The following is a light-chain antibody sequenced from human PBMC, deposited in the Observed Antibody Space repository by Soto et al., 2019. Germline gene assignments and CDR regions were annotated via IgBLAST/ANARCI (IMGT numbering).Light chain of an antibody. Sequence: QSALTQPASVSGSPGQSITISCTGTSSDVGAYNYVSWYQQLPDKAPKLMIYDVTYRPSGVSNRFSGSKSGNTASLTTSGLQAEDEADYFCSSYTTSSTLVFGGGTKVTVL. CDR1: SSDVGAYNY. CDR3: SSYTTSSTLV. V-gene: IGLV2-14*03. CDR2: DVT. J-gene: IGLJ3*02.